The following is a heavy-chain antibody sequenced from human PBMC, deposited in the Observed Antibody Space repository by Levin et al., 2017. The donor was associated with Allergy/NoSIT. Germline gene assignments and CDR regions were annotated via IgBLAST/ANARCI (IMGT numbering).Heavy chain of an antibody. Sequence: PGESLKISCSASGFTLSSYTMHWVRQAPGKGLEYVSGTSSNGGTTYYADSVKGRFTISRDNSMDTLYLQMSSLRAEDTAVYYCVKKGGIGSGSSTGWFDPWGQGTLVTVSS. CDR2: TSSNGGTT. CDR3: VKKGGIGSGSSTGWFDP. J-gene: IGHJ5*02. CDR1: GFTLSSYT. D-gene: IGHD3-10*01. V-gene: IGHV3-64D*06.